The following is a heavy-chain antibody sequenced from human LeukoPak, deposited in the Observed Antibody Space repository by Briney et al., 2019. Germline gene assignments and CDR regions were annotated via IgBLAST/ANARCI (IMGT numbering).Heavy chain of an antibody. CDR2: IYYSGST. D-gene: IGHD2-2*02. CDR1: GGSISSGGYY. J-gene: IGHJ5*02. Sequence: SETLSLTCTVSGGSISSGGYYWSWIRQPPGKGLEWIGYIYYSGSTYYNPSLKSRVTISVDTSKNQFSLKLSSVTAADTAVYYCARGLEDIVVVPAAIGWFDPWGQGTLVTVSS. CDR3: ARGLEDIVVVPAAIGWFDP. V-gene: IGHV4-31*03.